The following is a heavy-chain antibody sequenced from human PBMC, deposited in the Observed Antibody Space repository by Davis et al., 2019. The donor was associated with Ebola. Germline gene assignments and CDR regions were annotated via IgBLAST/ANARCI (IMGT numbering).Heavy chain of an antibody. CDR1: GYTFTSYG. CDR3: ARDPLVYCSSTSCEPYYYYYGMDV. J-gene: IGHJ6*02. CDR2: ISAYTGNT. D-gene: IGHD2-2*01. V-gene: IGHV1-18*01. Sequence: AASVKVSCKASGYTFTSYGISWVRQAPGQGLEWMGWISAYTGNTNYAQKLQGRVTMTTDTSTSTAYMELRSLRSDDTAVYYCARDPLVYCSSTSCEPYYYYYGMDVWGQGTTVTVSS.